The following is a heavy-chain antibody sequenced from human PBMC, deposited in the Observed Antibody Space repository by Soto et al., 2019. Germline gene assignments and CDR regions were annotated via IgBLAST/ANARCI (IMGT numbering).Heavy chain of an antibody. Sequence: QVQLVESGGGMVQPGRSLRLSCAASGFTFSSYAMHWVRQAPGKGLEWVAVISYDGSNKYYADSVKGRFTISRDNSKNPLYLQMNSLRAEDTAVYYCARVAGHYGDYAFDYWGQGTLVTVSS. CDR3: ARVAGHYGDYAFDY. V-gene: IGHV3-30-3*01. CDR2: ISYDGSNK. J-gene: IGHJ4*02. CDR1: GFTFSSYA. D-gene: IGHD4-17*01.